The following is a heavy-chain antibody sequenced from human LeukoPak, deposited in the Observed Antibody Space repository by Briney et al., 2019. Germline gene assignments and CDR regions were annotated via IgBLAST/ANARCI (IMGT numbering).Heavy chain of an antibody. Sequence: AGGSLRLSCAASGFTFGDYYMSWIRQAPGKGLEWVSYISSSSSYTNYADSVKGRFTISRDNAKNSLYLQMNSLRAEDTAVYYCASSQGYSSSWYDYWGQGTLVTVSS. CDR2: ISSSSSYT. J-gene: IGHJ4*02. V-gene: IGHV3-11*03. CDR3: ASSQGYSSSWYDY. D-gene: IGHD6-13*01. CDR1: GFTFGDYY.